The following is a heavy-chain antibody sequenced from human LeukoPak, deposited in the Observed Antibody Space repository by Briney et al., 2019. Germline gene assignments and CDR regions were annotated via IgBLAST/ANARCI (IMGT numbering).Heavy chain of an antibody. CDR3: ASAKSSGWLSFDY. CDR1: GYTFTSYG. V-gene: IGHV1-18*01. D-gene: IGHD6-19*01. Sequence: ASVKLSCKASGYTFTSYGISWVRQAPGQGLEWMGWISAYNGNTNYAQKLQGRVTMTTDTSTSTAYMELRSLRSDDTAVYSCASAKSSGWLSFDYCGQGTLVPVSS. J-gene: IGHJ4*02. CDR2: ISAYNGNT.